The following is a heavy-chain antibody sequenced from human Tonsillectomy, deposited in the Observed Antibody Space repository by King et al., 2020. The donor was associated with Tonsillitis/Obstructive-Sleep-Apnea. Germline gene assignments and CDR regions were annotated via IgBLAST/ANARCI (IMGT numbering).Heavy chain of an antibody. J-gene: IGHJ3*02. CDR1: GFIFSNYA. V-gene: IGHV3-23*04. CDR2: IRGSGRST. Sequence: VQLVESGGGLVQPGGSLRLSCAASGFIFSNYAMSWVRQAPGKGLEWVSSIRGSGRSTYYADSVKGRFTLSRDNSKNTLYLQMNSLRAEDTAIYYCAKYRSIAAEISFDIWGQGTLVTVSS. D-gene: IGHD6-6*01. CDR3: AKYRSIAAEISFDI.